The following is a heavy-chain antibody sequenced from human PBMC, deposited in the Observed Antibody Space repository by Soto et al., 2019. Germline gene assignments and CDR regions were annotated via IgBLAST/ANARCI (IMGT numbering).Heavy chain of an antibody. Sequence: QVQLVQSGAEVKKPGASVKVSCRTSGFIFDTYAIHWVRQAAGQGLEWVGWINADNGNTRYSQQFEGRVTITRDTSATTTYMELSGFKSEDTAVYYCERACGYAASNHFDYWGQGTLVTVSS. D-gene: IGHD6-25*01. CDR3: ERACGYAASNHFDY. V-gene: IGHV1-3*01. CDR2: INADNGNT. J-gene: IGHJ4*02. CDR1: GFIFDTYA.